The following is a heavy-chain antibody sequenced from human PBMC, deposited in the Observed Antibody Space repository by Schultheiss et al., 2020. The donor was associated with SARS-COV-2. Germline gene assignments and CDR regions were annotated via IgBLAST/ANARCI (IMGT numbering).Heavy chain of an antibody. CDR1: GFSLSTSGMR. Sequence: SGPTLVKPTETLTLTCTVSGFSLSTSGMRVSWIRQPPGKALEWLARIDWDDDKFYSTSLKTRLTISKDTSKNQVVLRMTNMDPTDAGTYYCARIIVAGYGMDVWGRGTTVTVSS. J-gene: IGHJ6*02. CDR3: ARIIVAGYGMDV. CDR2: IDWDDDK. D-gene: IGHD5-12*01. V-gene: IGHV2-70*04.